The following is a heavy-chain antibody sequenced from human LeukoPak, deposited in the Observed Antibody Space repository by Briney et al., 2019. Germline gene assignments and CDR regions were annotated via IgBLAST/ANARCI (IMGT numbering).Heavy chain of an antibody. Sequence: GGSLRLSCAASGFTFNTYGMSWVRQAPGKGLEWVSGISGSGGAIYYADSVKGRFTISGDNAKNSLYLQMNSLRAEDTAVYYCAELGITMIGGVWGKGTTVTISS. D-gene: IGHD3-10*02. CDR2: ISGSGGAI. V-gene: IGHV3-23*01. CDR3: AELGITMIGGV. CDR1: GFTFNTYG. J-gene: IGHJ6*04.